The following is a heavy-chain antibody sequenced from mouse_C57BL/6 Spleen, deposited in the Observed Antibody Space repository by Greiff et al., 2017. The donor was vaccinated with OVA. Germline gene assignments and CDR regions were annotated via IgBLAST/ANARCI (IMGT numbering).Heavy chain of an antibody. CDR3: ARDYDAYYFDY. CDR2: ISYDGSN. V-gene: IGHV3-6*01. Sequence: EVQLQESGPGLVKPSQSLSLTCSVTGYSITSGYYWNWIRQFPGNKLELMGYISYDGSNNYNPSLKNRISITRDTSKNQFFLKLNSVTTEDTATYYCARDYDAYYFDYWGQGTTLTVSS. CDR1: GYSITSGYY. J-gene: IGHJ2*01. D-gene: IGHD2-12*01.